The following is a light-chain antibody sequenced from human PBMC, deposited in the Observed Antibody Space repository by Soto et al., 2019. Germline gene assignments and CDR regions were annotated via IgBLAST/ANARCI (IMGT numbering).Light chain of an antibody. CDR3: QKHNYWPRIT. CDR1: QSVGTN. V-gene: IGKV3-15*01. J-gene: IGKJ5*01. CDR2: GAS. Sequence: DIVITQSPGTLSVSPGERATLSCRASQSVGTNLAWYQQRPGQAPRLLVYGASTRASGIPPRFSGSGSGTDFTLTISSLQSEDFAVYYCQKHNYWPRITVGQGTRLEIK.